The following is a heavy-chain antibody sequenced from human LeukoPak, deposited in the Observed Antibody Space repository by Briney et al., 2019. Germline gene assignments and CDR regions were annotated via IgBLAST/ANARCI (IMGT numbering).Heavy chain of an antibody. J-gene: IGHJ3*02. Sequence: GASVKVSCKASGYTFTSYYMHWVRQAPGQGLEWMGLINPTGGSTGYAQKFQGRVTMTRDMSTSTDYMELSSLRSEDTAVYYCCGYWLDAFDIWGQGTMVTVSS. CDR2: INPTGGST. V-gene: IGHV1-46*01. D-gene: IGHD3-22*01. CDR3: CGYWLDAFDI. CDR1: GYTFTSYY.